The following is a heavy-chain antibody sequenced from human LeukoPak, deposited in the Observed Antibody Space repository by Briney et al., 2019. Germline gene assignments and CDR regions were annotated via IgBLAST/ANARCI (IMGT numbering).Heavy chain of an antibody. V-gene: IGHV4-59*01. D-gene: IGHD3-10*01. Sequence: SETLSLTCTVSGGSISSYYWIWIRQPPGKGLEWIGYIYYSGSTNYNPSRKSRVTISVDTSKNQFSLKLSFVTTADTAVYYCARGGSESYRNYYYMDVWGKGTTVTVSS. CDR2: IYYSGST. CDR1: GGSISSYY. J-gene: IGHJ6*03. CDR3: ARGGSESYRNYYYMDV.